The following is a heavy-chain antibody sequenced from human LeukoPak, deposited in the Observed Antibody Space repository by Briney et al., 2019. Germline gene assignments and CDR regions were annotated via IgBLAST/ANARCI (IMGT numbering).Heavy chain of an antibody. D-gene: IGHD6-19*01. J-gene: IGHJ5*02. V-gene: IGHV3-30*18. CDR2: ISYHGSAK. CDR3: AKDWGSSGWYNYFDP. Sequence: GTSLRLSCVVSGFTISSHGMHWVRQAPGKGLEWVAMISYHGSAKYYGDSVQGRFTISRDISENTLYLQMDSLRPEDTAIYYCAKDWGSSGWYNYFDPWGQGTLVTVSS. CDR1: GFTISSHG.